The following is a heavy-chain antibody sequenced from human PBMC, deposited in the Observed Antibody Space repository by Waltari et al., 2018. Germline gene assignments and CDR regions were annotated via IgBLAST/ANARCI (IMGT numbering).Heavy chain of an antibody. Sequence: EVQLVESGGGLIQPGGSLRLSCAASGFTVSNNYMSWVRQAPGKGLGWVSVIYSGGNAYYADSLKGRFTISRDNSKNTVYLQMNSLRAEDTALYYCARFSHKDYWGQGILVTVSS. CDR3: ARFSHKDY. CDR2: IYSGGNA. V-gene: IGHV3-53*01. J-gene: IGHJ4*02. CDR1: GFTVSNNY.